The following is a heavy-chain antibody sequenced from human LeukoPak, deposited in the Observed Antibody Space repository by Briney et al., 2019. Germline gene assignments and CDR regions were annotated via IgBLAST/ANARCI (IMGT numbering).Heavy chain of an antibody. J-gene: IGHJ6*02. CDR1: GVSISSYY. CDR2: IYYSGST. Sequence: SETLSLTGTVSGVSISSYYWSWIRQPPGKGLEWIGYIYYSGSTNYNPSLKGRVTISVDTSKNQFSLKLSSVTAADTAVYYCARVTFYYYGMDVWGQGTTVTVSS. V-gene: IGHV4-59*01. D-gene: IGHD3-16*01. CDR3: ARVTFYYYGMDV.